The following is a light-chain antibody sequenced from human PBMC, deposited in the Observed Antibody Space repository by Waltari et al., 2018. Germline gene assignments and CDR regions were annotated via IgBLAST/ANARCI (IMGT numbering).Light chain of an antibody. CDR3: QQYGYSPPLT. CDR1: QSLGGYF. J-gene: IGKJ4*01. CDR2: GAS. V-gene: IGKV3-20*01. Sequence: EIVLTQSPGTLSLSPGERATLSCSASQSLGGYFLACYQHKPGQAPRPVIYGASNRAAGVTDRLSGSGSGTDFTLTISRMAPEDFAVYYCQQYGYSPPLTFGGGTKVEIK.